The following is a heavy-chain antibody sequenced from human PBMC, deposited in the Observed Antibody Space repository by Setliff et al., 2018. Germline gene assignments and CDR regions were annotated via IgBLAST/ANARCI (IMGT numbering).Heavy chain of an antibody. CDR2: TYVGGAT. Sequence: GGSLRLSCAASGFVVSNNELSWVRQAPEKGLEWVSVTYVGGATNYADSVKGRFTISRDNAKNSLSLQMNDLRAEDTSVYYCGRDVFDFRTGQGGPWGQGTRVTVSS. CDR1: GFVVSNNE. V-gene: IGHV3-53*01. J-gene: IGHJ5*02. CDR3: GRDVFDFRTGQGGP. D-gene: IGHD3-3*01.